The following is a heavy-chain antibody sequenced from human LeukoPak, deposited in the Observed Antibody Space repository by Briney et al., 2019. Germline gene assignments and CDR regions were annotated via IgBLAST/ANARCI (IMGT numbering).Heavy chain of an antibody. CDR3: ARGKYYYDSRGSNRPDY. CDR1: GFTFSSYS. D-gene: IGHD3-22*01. V-gene: IGHV3-48*02. Sequence: GGSLRLSCAASGFTFSSYSMNWVRQAPGKGLEWVSYISSSSSTIYYADSVKGRFTISRDNAKNSLYLQMNSLRDEDTAVYYCARGKYYYDSRGSNRPDYWGQGTLVTVSS. CDR2: ISSSSSTI. J-gene: IGHJ4*02.